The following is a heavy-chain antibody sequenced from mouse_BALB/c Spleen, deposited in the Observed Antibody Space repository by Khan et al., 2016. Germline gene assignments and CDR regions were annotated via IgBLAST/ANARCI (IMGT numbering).Heavy chain of an antibody. V-gene: IGHV9-1*02. J-gene: IGHJ4*01. Sequence: QIQLVQSGPELKKPGETVKISCKASGYTFTNYGMNWVKQAPGKGLKWMGWINTYTGEPTYADDFKGRFAFSLETSASTAYLQINNLKNEDMATXVCARREGYLSAMHYWGQGTSVTVSS. CDR3: ARREGYLSAMHY. CDR1: GYTFTNYG. D-gene: IGHD2-3*01. CDR2: INTYTGEP.